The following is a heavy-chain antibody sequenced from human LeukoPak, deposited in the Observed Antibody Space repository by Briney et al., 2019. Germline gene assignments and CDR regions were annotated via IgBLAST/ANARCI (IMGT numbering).Heavy chain of an antibody. CDR1: GGSISGYY. CDR2: IHSNGYT. D-gene: IGHD1-26*01. J-gene: IGHJ5*02. CDR3: TKREGPMSGSYDYFDP. V-gene: IGHV4-4*09. Sequence: SETLSLTCTVSGGSISGYYWSWIRQPPGQGLEWIAYIHSNGYTNYNPSLKSRVTVSVDTSKNQFSLKVTSVTAADTAMYYCTKREGPMSGSYDYFDPWGQGTLVTVS.